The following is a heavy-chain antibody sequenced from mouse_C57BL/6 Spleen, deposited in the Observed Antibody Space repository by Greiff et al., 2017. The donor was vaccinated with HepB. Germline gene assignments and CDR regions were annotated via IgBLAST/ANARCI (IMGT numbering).Heavy chain of an antibody. CDR2: ISDGGSYT. J-gene: IGHJ3*01. V-gene: IGHV5-4*01. CDR3: ARGTTVVDWVAD. D-gene: IGHD1-1*01. Sequence: EVQGVESGGGLVKPGGSLQLSCAASGFTFSSYAMSWVRQTPEKRLEWVATISDGGSYTYYPDNVKGRFPISRDNAKNNLYLQMSHLKSEDTAMYYWARGTTVVDWVADWGQGTLVTVSA. CDR1: GFTFSSYA.